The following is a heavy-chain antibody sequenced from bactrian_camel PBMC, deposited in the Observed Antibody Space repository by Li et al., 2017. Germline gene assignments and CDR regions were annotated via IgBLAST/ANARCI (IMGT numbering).Heavy chain of an antibody. CDR1: GDIYGTHC. CDR2: LGAGVAT. Sequence: HVQLVESGGDSVQTGGSLRLSCAVVGDIYGTHCINWFRQAPGKEREGVAGLGAGVATTYADSVKGRFTVSEDMAKRTLYLQMNSLKPEDTAMYYCAAVGAYCSVGYNCCPRQGADFRYWGQGTQVTVS. D-gene: IGHD2*01. J-gene: IGHJ6*01. CDR3: AAVGAYCSVGYNCCPRQGADFRY. V-gene: IGHV3S1*01.